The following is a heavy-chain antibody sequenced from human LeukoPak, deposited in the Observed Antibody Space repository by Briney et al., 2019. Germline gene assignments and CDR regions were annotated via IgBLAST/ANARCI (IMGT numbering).Heavy chain of an antibody. Sequence: GGSLRLSCAASGFTFSSNWMSWVRQAPGKGLGWVANIKQDGSEKYYVDSVKGRFTISRDNAKNSLYLQMNSLRAEDTAVYYCARDYYGSGSYYFDYWGQGTLVTVSS. CDR2: IKQDGSEK. J-gene: IGHJ4*02. D-gene: IGHD3-10*01. V-gene: IGHV3-7*01. CDR3: ARDYYGSGSYYFDY. CDR1: GFTFSSNW.